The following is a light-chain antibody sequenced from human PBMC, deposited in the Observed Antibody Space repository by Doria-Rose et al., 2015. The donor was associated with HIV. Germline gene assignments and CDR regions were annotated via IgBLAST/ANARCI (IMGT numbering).Light chain of an antibody. CDR2: DAA. V-gene: IGKV3-20*01. J-gene: IGKJ5*01. Sequence: EIVMTQSPGTLSLSPGERATLSCRASQRVQSRYLAWYQQKPGQAPRLLIYDAATRATGIPDRFSGSGSGTDFTLTISRLEPEDVAVYYCQQYGTSRGTFGQGTRLEIK. CDR1: QRVQSRY. CDR3: QQYGTSRGT.